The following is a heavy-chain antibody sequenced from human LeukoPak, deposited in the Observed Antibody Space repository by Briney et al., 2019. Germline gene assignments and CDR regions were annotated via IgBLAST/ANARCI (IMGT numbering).Heavy chain of an antibody. CDR1: GYTFTGYY. D-gene: IGHD2-21*02. CDR3: ARIGYCGGDCYSNFGDYYGMDV. J-gene: IGHJ6*02. Sequence: GASVKVSCKVSGYTFTGYYIHWVRQAPGQGLEWMGWINPNSGGTNYAQKFQGRVTMTRDTSISTAYMELSRLRSDDTAVYYCARIGYCGGDCYSNFGDYYGMDVWGQGTTVTVSS. CDR2: INPNSGGT. V-gene: IGHV1-2*02.